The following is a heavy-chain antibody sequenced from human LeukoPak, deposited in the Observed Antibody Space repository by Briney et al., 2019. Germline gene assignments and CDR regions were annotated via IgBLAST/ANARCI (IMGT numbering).Heavy chain of an antibody. CDR1: GFTFSSNY. J-gene: IGHJ4*02. D-gene: IGHD4-17*01. CDR3: ARVMSGYGDYDY. CDR2: IYSGGST. V-gene: IGHV3-53*01. Sequence: QPGGSLRLSCAASGFTFSSNYMSWVRQAPGKGLEWVSVIYSGGSTYYADSVKGRFTISRDNSKNTLYLQMNSLRAEDTAVYYCARVMSGYGDYDYWGQGTLVTVSS.